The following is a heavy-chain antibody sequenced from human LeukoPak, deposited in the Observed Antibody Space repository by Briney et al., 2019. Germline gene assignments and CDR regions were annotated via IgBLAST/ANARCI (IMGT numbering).Heavy chain of an antibody. CDR1: GFTFSSYA. CDR3: ARDSGVWIAAAGTSYLDY. D-gene: IGHD6-13*01. V-gene: IGHV3-30-3*01. J-gene: IGHJ4*02. CDR2: ISYDGSNK. Sequence: GGSLRLSCAASGFTFSSYALHWVRQAPGKGLGGGAGISYDGSNKYYADSVKGRFTISRDNSKNTLYLQMNSLRAEDTAVYYCARDSGVWIAAAGTSYLDYWGQGTLVTVSS.